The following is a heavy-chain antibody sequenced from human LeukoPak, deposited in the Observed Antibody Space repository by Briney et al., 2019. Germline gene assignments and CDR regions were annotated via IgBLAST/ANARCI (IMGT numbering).Heavy chain of an antibody. J-gene: IGHJ2*01. D-gene: IGHD3-10*01. CDR1: GFIFTNYA. CDR3: ARGHFGELSPYWYFDL. Sequence: SGGSLRLSCAASGFIFTNYAMSWVRQAPGKGLEWVSYISSSGSTIYYADSVKGRFTISRDNAKNSLYLQMNSLRAEDTAVYYCARGHFGELSPYWYFDLWGRGTLVTVSS. V-gene: IGHV3-48*03. CDR2: ISSSGSTI.